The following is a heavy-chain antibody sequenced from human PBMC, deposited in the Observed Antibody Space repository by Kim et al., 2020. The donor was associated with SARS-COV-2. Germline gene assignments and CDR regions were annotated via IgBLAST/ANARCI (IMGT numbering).Heavy chain of an antibody. V-gene: IGHV3-30*07. Sequence: SVKGRFTISRDNSKNMLYLQMDSLRAEDTAVYYCARGDCSSSSCYYFDSWGQGALVTVSS. D-gene: IGHD2-15*01. J-gene: IGHJ4*02. CDR3: ARGDCSSSSCYYFDS.